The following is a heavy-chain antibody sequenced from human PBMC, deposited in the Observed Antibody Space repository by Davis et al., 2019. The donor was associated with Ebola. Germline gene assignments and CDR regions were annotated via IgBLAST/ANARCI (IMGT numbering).Heavy chain of an antibody. Sequence: GGSLRLSCAASGFTFSSYGMHWVRQAPGKGLEWVAVIWYDGSNKYYADSVKGRFTISRDNSKNTLYLQMNSLRAEDTAVYYCAKDKGFWVPPDWFGPWGQGVQVTVSS. CDR2: IWYDGSNK. CDR3: AKDKGFWVPPDWFGP. V-gene: IGHV3-33*06. CDR1: GFTFSSYG. J-gene: IGHJ5*02. D-gene: IGHD3-16*01.